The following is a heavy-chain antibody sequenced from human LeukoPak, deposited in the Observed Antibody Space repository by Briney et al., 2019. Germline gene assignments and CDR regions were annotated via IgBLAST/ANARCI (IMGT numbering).Heavy chain of an antibody. CDR1: GGTSNSHA. D-gene: IGHD3-22*01. CDR2: IIPNLGTT. J-gene: IGHJ4*02. CDR3: ATTNDGGGYQWGDFFDF. Sequence: PVKVSCKASGGTSNSHAISWVGQAPGQHLEWMGRIIPNLGTTNRAQNFQDRVTLTADKYTNTAYMALTSLTSDDTAVYYCATTNDGGGYQWGDFFDFWGQGTLVTVSS. V-gene: IGHV1-69*04.